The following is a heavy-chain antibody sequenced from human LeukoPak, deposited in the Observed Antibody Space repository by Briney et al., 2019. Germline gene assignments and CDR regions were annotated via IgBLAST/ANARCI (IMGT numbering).Heavy chain of an antibody. CDR3: ARGVTRYDSSGYYYGY. CDR2: MNPNSGNT. CDR1: GYTFTSYD. V-gene: IGHV1-8*01. J-gene: IGHJ4*02. Sequence: ASVTVSCKASGYTFTSYDINWVRQATGQGLEWMGWMNPNSGNTGYAQKFQGRVAMTRNTSISTAYMELSSLRSEDTAVYYCARGVTRYDSSGYYYGYWGQGTLVTVSS. D-gene: IGHD3-22*01.